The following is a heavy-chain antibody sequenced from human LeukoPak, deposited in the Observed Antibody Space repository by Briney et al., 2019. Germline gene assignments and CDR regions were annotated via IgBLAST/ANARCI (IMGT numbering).Heavy chain of an antibody. CDR3: ARLTAVVTFDY. CDR1: GYRFTNYW. J-gene: IGHJ4*02. CDR2: IYPGDSDT. Sequence: GESLKISCKGSGYRFTNYWIGWVRQMPGKGLEWMGIIYPGDSDTRYSPSFQGQVTISADKSISTAYLQWRSLKVSDSAMYYCARLTAVVTFDYWGQGTLVTVSS. V-gene: IGHV5-51*01. D-gene: IGHD4-23*01.